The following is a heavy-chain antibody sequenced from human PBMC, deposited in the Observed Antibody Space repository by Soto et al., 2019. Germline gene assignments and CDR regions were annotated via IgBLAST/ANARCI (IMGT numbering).Heavy chain of an antibody. J-gene: IGHJ5*02. V-gene: IGHV4-4*02. CDR2: TLYSGRT. Sequence: QVQLQESGPGLVKPSGTLSLTCAVSGASISSGWWTWVRQPPGKGLEWIGETLYSGRTNYNSSLNSRVTISIDKSKTQFSLNLSSVTAAATAVYYCSSRVTDAPTWGQGTLVTVSS. CDR3: SSRVTDAPT. D-gene: IGHD3-10*01. CDR1: GASISSGW.